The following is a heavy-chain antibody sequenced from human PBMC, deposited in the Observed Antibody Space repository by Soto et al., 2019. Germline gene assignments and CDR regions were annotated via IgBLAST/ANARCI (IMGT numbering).Heavy chain of an antibody. V-gene: IGHV4-34*01. D-gene: IGHD2-21*01. CDR2: INHSGST. J-gene: IGHJ6*02. Sequence: TSETLSLTCAVYGGSFSGYYWSWIRQPPGKGLEWIGDINHSGSTNYNPSLKSRVIISVDTSKNQFSLRLSSVTAADTAVYYCARGDWPTQMDVWGQGTTVTVSS. CDR1: GGSFSGYY. CDR3: ARGDWPTQMDV.